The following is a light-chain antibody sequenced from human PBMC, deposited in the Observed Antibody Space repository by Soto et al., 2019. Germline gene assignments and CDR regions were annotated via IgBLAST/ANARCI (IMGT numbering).Light chain of an antibody. CDR2: GAS. CDR1: QSVSSSY. CDR3: QQYGNSPA. Sequence: PGARATLSCRASQSVSSSYLAWYQQKPGQAPRLLIYGASSRATGIPDRFSGSGSGTDFALTISRLEPEDFAVYYCQQYGNSPAFGGGTKVEIK. J-gene: IGKJ4*01. V-gene: IGKV3-20*01.